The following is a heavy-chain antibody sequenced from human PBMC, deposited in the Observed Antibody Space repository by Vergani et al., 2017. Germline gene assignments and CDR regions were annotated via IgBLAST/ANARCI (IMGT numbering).Heavy chain of an antibody. J-gene: IGHJ5*02. V-gene: IGHV3-30*04. D-gene: IGHD3-10*01. Sequence: QVQLVESGGGVVQPGRSLRLSCAASGFTFSSYAMHWVRQAPGKGLEWVAVISYDGSNKYYADSVKGRFTISRDNSKNTLYLQMNSLRAEDTAVYYCARAIMVRGRWFDPWGQGTLVTVSS. CDR3: ARAIMVRGRWFDP. CDR2: ISYDGSNK. CDR1: GFTFSSYA.